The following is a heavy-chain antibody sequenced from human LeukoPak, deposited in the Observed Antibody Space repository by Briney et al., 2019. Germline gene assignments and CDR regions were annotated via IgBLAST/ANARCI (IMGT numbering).Heavy chain of an antibody. D-gene: IGHD2-15*01. CDR3: AKVPGLPRVYYYMDV. V-gene: IGHV3-23*01. CDR1: GFTFSSYA. Sequence: HTGGSLRLSCAASGFTFSSYAMSWVRQAPGKGLEWVSAISGSGGSTYYAHSVKGRFTISRDNSKNTLYLQMNSLRAEDTAVYYCAKVPGLPRVYYYMDVWGKGTTVTVSS. CDR2: ISGSGGST. J-gene: IGHJ6*03.